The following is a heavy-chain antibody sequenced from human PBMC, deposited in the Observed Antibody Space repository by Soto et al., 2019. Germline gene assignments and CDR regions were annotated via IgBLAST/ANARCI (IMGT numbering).Heavy chain of an antibody. D-gene: IGHD3-10*01. CDR1: GYTFTSYG. CDR3: ARVGDGRFGEGYYYYYYMAV. Sequence: RASVKVSCKASGYTFTSYGISWVRQAPGQGLEWMGWISAYNGNTNYAQKLQGRVTMTTDTSTSTAYMELRSLRSDDTAVYYCARVGDGRFGEGYYYYYYMAVWGKGTTVTVSS. V-gene: IGHV1-18*01. CDR2: ISAYNGNT. J-gene: IGHJ6*03.